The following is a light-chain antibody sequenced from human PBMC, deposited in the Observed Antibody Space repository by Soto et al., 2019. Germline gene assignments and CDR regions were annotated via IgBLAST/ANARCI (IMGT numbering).Light chain of an antibody. Sequence: EIVLTQSPGTLSLSPGERATLSCRASQTVTNNHLAWYQQKPGQAPRLLIYEASRRATGIPDRFSGSGSGTDFTLTISRLEPEDFAVYYCHQCSYSPLTFGGGTKVEIK. CDR1: QTVTNNH. CDR3: HQCSYSPLT. CDR2: EAS. J-gene: IGKJ4*01. V-gene: IGKV3-20*01.